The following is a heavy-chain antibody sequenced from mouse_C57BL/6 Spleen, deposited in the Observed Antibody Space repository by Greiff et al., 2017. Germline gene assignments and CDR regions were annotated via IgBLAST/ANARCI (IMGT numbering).Heavy chain of an antibody. V-gene: IGHV1-15*01. D-gene: IGHD2-1*01. Sequence: VQLQQSGAELVRPGASVTLSCKASGYTFTDYEMHWVKQTPVHGLEWIGAIDPETGGTAYNQKFKGKAILTADKSSSTAYMELRSLTSADSSVYYCTVYYGNLDDWGQGTTLTVSS. CDR2: IDPETGGT. CDR1: GYTFTDYE. CDR3: TVYYGNLDD. J-gene: IGHJ2*01.